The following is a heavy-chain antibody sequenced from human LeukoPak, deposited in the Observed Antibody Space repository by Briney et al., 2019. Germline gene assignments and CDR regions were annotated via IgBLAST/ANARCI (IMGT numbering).Heavy chain of an antibody. V-gene: IGHV1-69*05. D-gene: IGHD3-22*01. J-gene: IGHJ4*02. CDR1: GGTFSSYA. CDR2: IIPIFGTA. Sequence: SVKVSCKASGGTFSSYAISWVRQAPGQGLEWMGGIIPIFGTANYAQKFQGRVTITTDESTSTAYMELSSLRSEDTAVYYCASSTYDSSGYSGFDYWGQGTLVTVSS. CDR3: ASSTYDSSGYSGFDY.